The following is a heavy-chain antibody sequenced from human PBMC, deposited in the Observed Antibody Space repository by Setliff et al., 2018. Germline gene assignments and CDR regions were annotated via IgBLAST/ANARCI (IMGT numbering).Heavy chain of an antibody. CDR1: GFTFDDYT. V-gene: IGHV3-43*01. CDR2: ISWDGGST. Sequence: GESLKISCAASGFTFDDYTMHWVRQAPGKGLEWVSLISWDGGSTYYADSVKGRFTISRDNSKNSLYLQMNSLRTEDTALYYCAKDIDSSWYFGYYGMDVWGQGTTVTVSS. D-gene: IGHD6-13*01. CDR3: AKDIDSSWYFGYYGMDV. J-gene: IGHJ6*02.